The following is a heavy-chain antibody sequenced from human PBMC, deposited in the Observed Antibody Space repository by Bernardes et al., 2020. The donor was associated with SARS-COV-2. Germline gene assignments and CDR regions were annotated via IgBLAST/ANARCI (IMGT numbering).Heavy chain of an antibody. V-gene: IGHV1-8*01. Sequence: ASVKVSCQASGYTFTDYDVNWVRQASGQGLEWMGWMNPKSGSTAYAQKLQGRPTMKRDTSISTAYMELSGLRSDDTAVYYFARIQDFVWGSDPTYAMDVWGQGTTVTVS. CDR1: GYTFTDYD. J-gene: IGHJ6*02. CDR3: ARIQDFVWGSDPTYAMDV. D-gene: IGHD3-16*02. CDR2: MNPKSGST.